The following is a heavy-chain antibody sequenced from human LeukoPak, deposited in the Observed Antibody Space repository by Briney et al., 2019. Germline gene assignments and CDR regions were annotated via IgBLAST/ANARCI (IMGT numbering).Heavy chain of an antibody. V-gene: IGHV1-69*01. CDR1: GGTFSSYV. J-gene: IGHJ6*02. Sequence: SVKVSCTASGGTFSSYVINWVRQAPGQGLEWMGGIIPIFGSVNFAQKFQGRVAITADESTSIAYMELSSLRSEDTAVYYCARGYNYGRQYHYQYGMDVWGQGTTVTVSS. D-gene: IGHD5-24*01. CDR2: IIPIFGSV. CDR3: ARGYNYGRQYHYQYGMDV.